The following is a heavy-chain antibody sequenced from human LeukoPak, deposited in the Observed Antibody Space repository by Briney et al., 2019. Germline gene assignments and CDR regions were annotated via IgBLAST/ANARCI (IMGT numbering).Heavy chain of an antibody. V-gene: IGHV3-7*01. CDR2: IKQDGSET. CDR1: GFSLGDYW. Sequence: GGSLRLSCAASGFSLGDYWMNWVRQAPGKGLEWLATIKQDGSETHYLDSVKGRLSISRDNDKNSLYLQTNSLRAEDTAVYYCARGGGWDQLLCHYWGQGTLVTVSS. D-gene: IGHD2-2*01. CDR3: ARGGGWDQLLCHY. J-gene: IGHJ4*02.